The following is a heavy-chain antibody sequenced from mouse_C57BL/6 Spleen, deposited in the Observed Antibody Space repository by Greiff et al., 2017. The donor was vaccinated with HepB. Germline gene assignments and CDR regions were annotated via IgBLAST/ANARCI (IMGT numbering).Heavy chain of an antibody. V-gene: IGHV1-80*01. J-gene: IGHJ3*01. CDR3: ARGIYYYYGGFAY. Sequence: VQLQQSGAELVKPGASVKISCKASGYAFSSYWLNWVKQRPGEGLEWIGQIYPGDGDTNYNGKFKGKATLTADKSSSTAYMQLSSLTSEDSAVYFCARGIYYYYGGFAYWGQGTLVTVSA. CDR1: GYAFSSYW. CDR2: IYPGDGDT. D-gene: IGHD2-4*01.